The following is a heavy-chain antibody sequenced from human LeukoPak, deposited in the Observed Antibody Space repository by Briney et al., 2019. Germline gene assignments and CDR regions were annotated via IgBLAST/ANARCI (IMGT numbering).Heavy chain of an antibody. CDR3: ARGVSYGLGSYHAPLHY. CDR2: ISGYNGNT. D-gene: IGHD3-10*01. CDR1: GYSFTNYG. J-gene: IGHJ4*02. Sequence: ASVKVSCKASGYSFTNYGVNWVRQARGQGLEWMGWISGYNGNTKYGQKFQGRATMTTDTSTTTAYMELKSLTSDDTAVYYCARGVSYGLGSYHAPLHYWGQGTLVTVSS. V-gene: IGHV1-18*01.